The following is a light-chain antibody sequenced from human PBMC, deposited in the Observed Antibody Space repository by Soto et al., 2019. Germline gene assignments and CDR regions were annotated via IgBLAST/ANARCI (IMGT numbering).Light chain of an antibody. CDR1: QSISGW. CDR3: QHYSTKAWT. Sequence: DIQMTQSPSTLSAFVGDRVTISCRASQSISGWLAWYQQKPGKAPKLLIYKATSLETGVPSRFSGSGSGTEITLAISSLQPDDSATYYCQHYSTKAWTFGPGTKLEIK. J-gene: IGKJ1*01. V-gene: IGKV1-5*03. CDR2: KAT.